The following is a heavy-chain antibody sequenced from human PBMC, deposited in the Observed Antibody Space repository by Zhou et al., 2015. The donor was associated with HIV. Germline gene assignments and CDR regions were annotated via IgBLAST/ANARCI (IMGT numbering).Heavy chain of an antibody. D-gene: IGHD7-27*01. CDR1: GFTFSDYY. CDR3: AWGTNWGSGAFDI. V-gene: IGHV3-11*04. J-gene: IGHJ3*02. Sequence: QVQLLESGGGLVKPGGSLRLSCAASGFTFSDYYMVWIRLVPGKGLECISYISSSSSTIYYADSVKGRFTISRDNAKNSLYLQMNSLRAEDTAVYYCAWGTNWGSGAFDIWGQGTMVTVSS. CDR2: ISSSSSTI.